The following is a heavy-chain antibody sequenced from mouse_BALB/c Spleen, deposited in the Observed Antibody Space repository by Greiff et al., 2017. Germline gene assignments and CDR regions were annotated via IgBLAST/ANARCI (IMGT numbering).Heavy chain of an antibody. CDR3: SYGNFYAMDY. Sequence: VQLQQSGTVLARPGASVKMSCKASGYSFTSYWMHWVKQRPGQGLEWIGAIYPGNSDTSYNQKFKGKAKLTAVTSASTAYMELSSLTNEDSAVYYCSYGNFYAMDYWGQGTSVTVSS. V-gene: IGHV1-5*01. J-gene: IGHJ4*01. CDR1: GYSFTSYW. CDR2: IYPGNSDT. D-gene: IGHD2-1*01.